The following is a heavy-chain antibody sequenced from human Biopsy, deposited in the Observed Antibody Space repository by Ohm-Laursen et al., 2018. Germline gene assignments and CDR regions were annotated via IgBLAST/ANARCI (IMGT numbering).Heavy chain of an antibody. V-gene: IGHV1-69*06. CDR3: ATKLTGYFHH. Sequence: VASVKVSCKVPGGTFSNYGVNWVRQAPGQGLEWLGGNIPILGTGNYAHQFQDRATVVADTSTSTATMELRSLRSDDTAVYYCATKLTGYFHHWGQGTLVIVSS. D-gene: IGHD3-9*01. CDR2: NIPILGTG. CDR1: GGTFSNYG. J-gene: IGHJ1*01.